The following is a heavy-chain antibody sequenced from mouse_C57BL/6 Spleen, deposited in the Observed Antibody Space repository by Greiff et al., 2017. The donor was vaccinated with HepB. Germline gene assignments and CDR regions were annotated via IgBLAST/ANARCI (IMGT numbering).Heavy chain of an antibody. CDR2: IRLKSDNYAT. CDR1: GFTFSNYW. Sequence: EVKVEESGGGLVQPGGSMKLSCVASGFTFSNYWMNWVRQSPEKGLEWVAQIRLKSDNYATHYAESVKGRFTISRDDSKSSVYLQMNNLRAEDTGIYYCTEGDLITVWGTGTTVTVSS. CDR3: TEGDLITV. D-gene: IGHD1-1*01. V-gene: IGHV6-3*01. J-gene: IGHJ1*03.